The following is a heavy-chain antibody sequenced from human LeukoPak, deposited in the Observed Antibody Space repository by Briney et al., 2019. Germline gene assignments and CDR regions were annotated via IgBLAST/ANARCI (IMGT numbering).Heavy chain of an antibody. CDR2: IKQDGSEK. CDR1: GFTFSSYW. D-gene: IGHD3-10*01. CDR3: ARTYYYGSGLNPIDY. Sequence: GGSLRLSCAASGFTFSSYWMSWVRQAPGKGLEWVANIKQDGSEKYYVDSVKGRFTISRDNAKNSLYLQMNSLRAEDTAVYYCARTYYYGSGLNPIDYWGQGTLVTVSS. V-gene: IGHV3-7*01. J-gene: IGHJ4*02.